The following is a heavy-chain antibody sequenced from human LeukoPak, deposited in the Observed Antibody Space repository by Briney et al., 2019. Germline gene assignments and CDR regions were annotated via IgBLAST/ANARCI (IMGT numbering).Heavy chain of an antibody. D-gene: IGHD3-22*01. J-gene: IGHJ5*02. CDR1: GGSISSGGYY. V-gene: IGHV4-31*03. Sequence: SQTLSLTCTVSGGSISSGGYYWSWIRQHPGKGLEWIGYIYYSGSTYYNPSLKSRVTISVDTSKNQFSLKLSSVTAADTAVYYCARHSREEYYYDSSGYSSWGQGTLVTVSS. CDR2: IYYSGST. CDR3: ARHSREEYYYDSSGYSS.